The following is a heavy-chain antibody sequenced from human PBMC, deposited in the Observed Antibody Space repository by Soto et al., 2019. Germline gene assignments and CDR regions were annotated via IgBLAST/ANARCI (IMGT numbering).Heavy chain of an antibody. CDR1: GYTFTEYG. D-gene: IGHD4-17*01. J-gene: IGHJ4*02. CDR3: ARADYGDTKIYSFDH. V-gene: IGHV1-18*01. Sequence: ASVKVSCKTSGYTFTEYGISWFRQAPGQGLEWMGWISPYNGRTNYIQEFQDRVTITTDTSSTTVYMDLRTLKSDDTAIYFCARADYGDTKIYSFDHWGQGTLVTVSS. CDR2: ISPYNGRT.